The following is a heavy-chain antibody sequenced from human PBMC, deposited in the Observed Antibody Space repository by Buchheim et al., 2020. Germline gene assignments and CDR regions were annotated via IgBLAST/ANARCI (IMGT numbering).Heavy chain of an antibody. CDR1: GFTFSSYG. V-gene: IGHV3-30*18. Sequence: QVQLVESGGGVVQPGRSLRLSCAASGFTFSSYGMHWVRQAPGKGLEWVAVISYHGSNKYYADSVKGRFTISRDNSKNTLYLQMNSLRAEDTAVYYCAKWAGQHDYWGQGTL. J-gene: IGHJ4*02. D-gene: IGHD6-19*01. CDR2: ISYHGSNK. CDR3: AKWAGQHDY.